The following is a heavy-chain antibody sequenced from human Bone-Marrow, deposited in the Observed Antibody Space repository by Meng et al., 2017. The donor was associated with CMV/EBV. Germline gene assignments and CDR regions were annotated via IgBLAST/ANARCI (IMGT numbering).Heavy chain of an antibody. Sequence: SVKVSCKASGYTFISSGIHWVRQAPGQGLEWMGGIIPIFGTANYAQKFQGRVTITTDESTSTAYMELSSLRSEDTAVYYCASSTLVPAAIRFYYYYYGMDVWGQGTTVTVSS. J-gene: IGHJ6*02. D-gene: IGHD2-2*02. CDR1: GYTFISSG. CDR3: ASSTLVPAAIRFYYYYYGMDV. V-gene: IGHV1-69*05. CDR2: IIPIFGTA.